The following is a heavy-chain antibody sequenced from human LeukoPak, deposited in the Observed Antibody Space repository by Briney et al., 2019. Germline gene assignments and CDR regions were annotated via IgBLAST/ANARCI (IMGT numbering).Heavy chain of an antibody. D-gene: IGHD2-2*01. CDR3: ARDIAKYCSSTSCYGYYYGMDV. CDR2: INPNSGGT. V-gene: IGHV1-2*06. Sequence: ASVKVSCKASGYTFTGYYMHWVRQAPGQGLEWMGRINPNSGGTNYAQKLQGRVTMTTDTSTSTAYMELRSLRSDDTAVYYCARDIAKYCSSTSCYGYYYGMDVWGQGTTVTVSS. J-gene: IGHJ6*02. CDR1: GYTFTGYY.